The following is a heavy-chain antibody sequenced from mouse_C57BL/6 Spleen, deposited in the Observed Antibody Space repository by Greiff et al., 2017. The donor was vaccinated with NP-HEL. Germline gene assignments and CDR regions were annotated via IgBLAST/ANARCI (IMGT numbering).Heavy chain of an antibody. CDR1: GYTFTSYW. V-gene: IGHV1-55*01. CDR3: ARGDYDKDYAMDY. Sequence: QVQLQQPGAELVKPGASVKMSCKASGYTFTSYWITWVKQRPGQGLEWIGDIYPGSGSTNYNEKFKSKATLTVDTSSSTAYMQLSSLTSEDSAVYYCARGDYDKDYAMDYWGQGTSVTVSS. CDR2: IYPGSGST. J-gene: IGHJ4*01. D-gene: IGHD2-4*01.